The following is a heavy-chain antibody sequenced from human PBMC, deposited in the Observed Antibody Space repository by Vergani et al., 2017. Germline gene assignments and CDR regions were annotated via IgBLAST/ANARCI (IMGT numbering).Heavy chain of an antibody. V-gene: IGHV1-69*01. Sequence: QVQLVQSGAEVKKAGSSVKLSCTASGDTFNSYAFNWVRQAPGQGLEWMGGIIPFLGIEKYAQKFQGRVTIFADGSTSTVFMELSSLNSDDTAIYYCARAGHXPKKYSFFYYMDLWGTGTTVTVSS. D-gene: IGHD3-10*01. CDR3: ARAGHXPKKYSFFYYMDL. J-gene: IGHJ6*03. CDR2: IIPFLGIE. CDR1: GDTFNSYA.